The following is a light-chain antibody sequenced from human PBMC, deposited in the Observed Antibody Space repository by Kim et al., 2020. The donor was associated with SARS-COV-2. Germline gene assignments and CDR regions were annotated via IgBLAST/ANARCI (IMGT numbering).Light chain of an antibody. CDR2: RDS. CDR1: NIGSKH. Sequence: SYELTQPLSVSVSLGQTASITCGGDNIGSKHVHWYQQKAGQAPVLVIYRDSSRPAEITERFSGSNSGNTATLTVSRAQAGDEADYYCQVWDNNPWWFG. J-gene: IGLJ3*02. V-gene: IGLV3-9*01. CDR3: QVWDNNPWW.